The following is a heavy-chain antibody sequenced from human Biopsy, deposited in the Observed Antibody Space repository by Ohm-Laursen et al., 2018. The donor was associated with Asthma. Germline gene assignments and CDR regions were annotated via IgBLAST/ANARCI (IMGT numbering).Heavy chain of an antibody. Sequence: GASAKVSCTTSGYTFNSAGITWVRQAPGPGLEWMGWISVYNGNTKVAQKLQDRVTMITDTSTSTAYMELRSLRSDDTAVYFCARAVDYSHYYGIDVWGQGTTVTVS. V-gene: IGHV1-18*01. CDR1: GYTFNSAG. J-gene: IGHJ6*02. CDR2: ISVYNGNT. CDR3: ARAVDYSHYYGIDV. D-gene: IGHD3-10*01.